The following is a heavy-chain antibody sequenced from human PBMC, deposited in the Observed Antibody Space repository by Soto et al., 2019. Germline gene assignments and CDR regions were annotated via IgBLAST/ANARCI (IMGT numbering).Heavy chain of an antibody. CDR3: ATSRSFDY. CDR1: GFTFSSYW. J-gene: IGHJ4*02. CDR2: IKQDGSEQ. Sequence: GGSLRLSCAASGFTFSSYWMSWVRQVPGKGLEWVANIKQDGSEQYYVDSVMGRFTISRDNAKNSLYLQMNSLRAEDTAVYYCATSRSFDYWGQGALVTVS. V-gene: IGHV3-7*02. D-gene: IGHD3-10*01.